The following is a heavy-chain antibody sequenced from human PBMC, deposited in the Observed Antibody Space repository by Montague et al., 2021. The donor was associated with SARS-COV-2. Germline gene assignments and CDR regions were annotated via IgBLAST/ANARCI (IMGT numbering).Heavy chain of an antibody. CDR1: GGSFSGYY. Sequence: SETLSLTCAVYGGSFSGYYWSWIRQPPGKGLEWIGEINHSGSTKYNPSLKSRVTISVDTSKNQFSLKLSSVTAADTAVYYCANFRRTQLLFGTLYYGMDVWGQGTTVTVSS. CDR2: INHSGST. CDR3: ANFRRTQLLFGTLYYGMDV. V-gene: IGHV4-34*01. D-gene: IGHD2-2*01. J-gene: IGHJ6*02.